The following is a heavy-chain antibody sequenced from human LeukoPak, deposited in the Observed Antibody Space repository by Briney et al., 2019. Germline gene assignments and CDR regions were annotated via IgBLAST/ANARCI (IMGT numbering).Heavy chain of an antibody. J-gene: IGHJ4*02. V-gene: IGHV4-4*07. CDR1: GGSISSYY. D-gene: IGHD1-1*01. CDR2: IYTSGST. Sequence: IPSETLSLTCTVSGGSISSYYWSWIRQPAGKGLEWIGRIYTSGSTNYNPSLKSRVTMLVDTSKNQFSLKLSSVTAADTAVYYCARDGSPHWNDALDYWGQGTLVTVSS. CDR3: ARDGSPHWNDALDY.